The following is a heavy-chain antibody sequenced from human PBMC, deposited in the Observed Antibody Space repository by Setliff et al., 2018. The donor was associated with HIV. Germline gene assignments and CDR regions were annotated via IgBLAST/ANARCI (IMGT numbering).Heavy chain of an antibody. D-gene: IGHD3-10*01. V-gene: IGHV4-31*03. Sequence: SETLSLTCTVSGGSISSGGYYWSWIRQVPGKGLEWIGHIYYSGSTYYNPSLKSRVTISVDTSKNQFSLNLSSVTAADTAVYYCARLKSGSLGGYVDYWGQGTLVTVSS. CDR3: ARLKSGSLGGYVDY. J-gene: IGHJ4*02. CDR1: GGSISSGGYY. CDR2: IYYSGST.